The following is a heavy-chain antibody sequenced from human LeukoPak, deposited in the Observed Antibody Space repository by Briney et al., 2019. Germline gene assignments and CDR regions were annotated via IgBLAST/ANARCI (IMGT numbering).Heavy chain of an antibody. V-gene: IGHV4-59*08. CDR2: IIYSGST. Sequence: SETLSLTCTVSGDSISNYYWSWIRQPPGKGLEWIGYIIYSGSTNYNPSFKSRVIISVDTSKNQFSLQLSSVTVADTAVYYCATRRDGYNNWYFDLWGRGTLVTVSS. CDR3: ATRRDGYNNWYFDL. J-gene: IGHJ2*01. CDR1: GDSISNYY. D-gene: IGHD5-24*01.